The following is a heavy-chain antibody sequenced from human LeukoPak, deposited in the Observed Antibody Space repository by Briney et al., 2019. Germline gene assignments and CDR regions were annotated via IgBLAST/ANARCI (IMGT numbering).Heavy chain of an antibody. D-gene: IGHD3-10*01. V-gene: IGHV3-23*01. CDR3: ASHSLSALVRGFDN. J-gene: IGHJ4*02. Sequence: PGGSLRLSCAASGFTFSSYAMSWVRQAPGKGLEWVSAISGSGGSTYYADSVKGRFTMSRDNSKNTLYLQMNSLTAEDTAVYYCASHSLSALVRGFDNWGQGTLVTVSS. CDR1: GFTFSSYA. CDR2: ISGSGGST.